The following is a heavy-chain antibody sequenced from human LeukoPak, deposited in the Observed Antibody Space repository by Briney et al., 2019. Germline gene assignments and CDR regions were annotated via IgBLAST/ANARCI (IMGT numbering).Heavy chain of an antibody. Sequence: PSETLSLTCTVSGGSIGSSGYYWGWNRQPPGKGPEWIGSIYYSGSTYYNPSLKSRVTISVDTSKNQFSLKLSSVTAADTAVYYCARHVKGIAAAGTVDYWGQGTLVTVSS. CDR3: ARHVKGIAAAGTVDY. D-gene: IGHD6-13*01. CDR2: IYYSGST. J-gene: IGHJ4*02. CDR1: GGSIGSSGYY. V-gene: IGHV4-39*01.